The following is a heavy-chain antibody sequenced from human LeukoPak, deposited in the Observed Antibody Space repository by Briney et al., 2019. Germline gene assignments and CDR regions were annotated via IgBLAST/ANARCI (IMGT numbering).Heavy chain of an antibody. Sequence: PGGSLRLSCAASGFTFSSYSMNWVRQAPGKGLEWVSSISSSSSYIYYADSVKGRFTISRDNAKNSLYLQMNSLRAEDTAVYYCARVYSSMHNDAFDIWGQGTMVTVSS. CDR2: ISSSSSYI. CDR3: ARVYSSMHNDAFDI. CDR1: GFTFSSYS. D-gene: IGHD6-13*01. V-gene: IGHV3-21*01. J-gene: IGHJ3*02.